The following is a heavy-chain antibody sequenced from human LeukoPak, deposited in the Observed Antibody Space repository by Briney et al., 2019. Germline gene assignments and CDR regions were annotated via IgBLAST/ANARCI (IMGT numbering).Heavy chain of an antibody. V-gene: IGHV1-46*01. CDR1: GYTFTNYY. CDR2: INPSSGST. CDR3: ARVRSSGYYYNAFDI. Sequence: ASVKVSCKASGYTFTNYYIHWVRQAPGQGLEWMGIINPSSGSTNYAQKLQGRVTMTRDTSTSTVYMDLTRLRSEDTAVYYCARVRSSGYYYNAFDIWGQGTMVTVSS. D-gene: IGHD3-22*01. J-gene: IGHJ3*02.